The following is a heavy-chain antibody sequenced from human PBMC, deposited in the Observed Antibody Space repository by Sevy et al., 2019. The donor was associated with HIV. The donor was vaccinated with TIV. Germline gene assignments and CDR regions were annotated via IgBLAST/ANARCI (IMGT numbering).Heavy chain of an antibody. V-gene: IGHV3-30*18. Sequence: GGCLRLSCAAFGFTFSGFGMHWVRQAPGKGLEWVALISYDGSNKYYADSVKGRFTISRDKSKNTLYLQMNSLRAEDTAVYYCPKDQGAYYYYGMDVWGQGTRVSVSS. J-gene: IGHJ6*02. CDR3: PKDQGAYYYYGMDV. CDR2: ISYDGSNK. CDR1: GFTFSGFG.